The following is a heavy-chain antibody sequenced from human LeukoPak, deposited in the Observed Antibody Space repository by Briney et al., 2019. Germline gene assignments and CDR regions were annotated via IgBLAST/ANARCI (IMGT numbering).Heavy chain of an antibody. J-gene: IGHJ6*02. CDR1: GYTFTGYY. V-gene: IGHV1-2*04. CDR3: ARERYCSGGSCYTRASDHYGMDV. Sequence: ASVKVSCKASGYTFTGYYMHWVRQAPGQGLEWMGWINPNSGGTNYAQKFQGWVTMTRDTSISTAYMGLSRPRSDDTAVYYCARERYCSGGSCYTRASDHYGMDVWGQGTTVTVSS. CDR2: INPNSGGT. D-gene: IGHD2-15*01.